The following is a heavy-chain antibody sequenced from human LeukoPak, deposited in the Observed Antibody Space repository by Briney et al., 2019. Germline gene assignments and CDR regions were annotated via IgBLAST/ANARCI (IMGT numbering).Heavy chain of an antibody. CDR2: ISSSSSTI. CDR3: TRDSMIAVPACDI. V-gene: IGHV3-48*01. J-gene: IGHJ3*02. Sequence: PGGSLRLSCAASGFTFKSYSMNWVRQAPGKGLEWVSYISSSSSTIYYADSVKGRFTITRDNAKNSLYLQMNSLKAEDTAVYYCTRDSMIAVPACDIWGQGTMVTVSS. CDR1: GFTFKSYS. D-gene: IGHD3-22*01.